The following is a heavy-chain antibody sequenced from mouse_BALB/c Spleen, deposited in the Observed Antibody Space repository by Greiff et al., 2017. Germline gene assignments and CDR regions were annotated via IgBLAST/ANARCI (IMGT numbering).Heavy chain of an antibody. V-gene: IGHV5-9-3*01. CDR2: ISSGGSYT. CDR1: GFTFSSYA. CDR3: ARHEGYDYDVAWFAY. D-gene: IGHD2-4*01. Sequence: EVMLVESGGGLVKPGGSLKLSCAASGFTFSSYAMSWVRQTPEKRLEWVATISSGGSYTYYPDSVKGRFTISRDNAKNTLYLQMSSLRSEDTAMYYCARHEGYDYDVAWFAYWGQGTLVTVSA. J-gene: IGHJ3*01.